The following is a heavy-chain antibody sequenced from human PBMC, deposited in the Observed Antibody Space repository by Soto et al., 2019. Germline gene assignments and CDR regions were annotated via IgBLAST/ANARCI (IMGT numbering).Heavy chain of an antibody. CDR3: ARGSSGYYRYYFDY. Sequence: SETLSLTCAVSGGSISSSNWWSWVRQPPGKGLEWIGEIYHSGSTNYNPSLKSRVTISVDKSKNQFSLKLSSVTAADTAVYYCARGSSGYYRYYFDYWGQGTLVTVSS. V-gene: IGHV4-4*02. CDR2: IYHSGST. J-gene: IGHJ4*02. CDR1: GGSISSSNW. D-gene: IGHD3-22*01.